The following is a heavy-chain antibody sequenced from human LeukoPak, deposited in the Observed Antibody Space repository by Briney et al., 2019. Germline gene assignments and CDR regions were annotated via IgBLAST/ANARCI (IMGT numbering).Heavy chain of an antibody. CDR2: ISGSGGST. J-gene: IGHJ4*02. V-gene: IGHV3-23*01. CDR1: GFTFSSYA. CDR3: ARGGVVVITNTFDY. Sequence: PGGSLGLSCAAPGFTFSSYAMSWVRQAPRKGLEWVSAISGSGGSTYYADSVKGRFTISRDNSKNTLYLQMNSLRAEDTAVYYCARGGVVVITNTFDYWGQGTLVTVSS. D-gene: IGHD3-22*01.